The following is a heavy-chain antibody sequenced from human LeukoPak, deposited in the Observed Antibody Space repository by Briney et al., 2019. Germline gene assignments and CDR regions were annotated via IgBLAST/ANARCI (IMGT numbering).Heavy chain of an antibody. CDR3: ARAKIAVAGFFDF. J-gene: IGHJ4*02. CDR2: IYHSGSR. V-gene: IGHV4-59*01. CDR1: DDSITTYY. D-gene: IGHD6-19*01. Sequence: SETLSLTCTVSDDSITTYYWSWIRQTPGKGLEWIGYIYHSGSRSYNPSLKSRVTISVDTSKSQLSLRLTSVSAADTAVYYCARAKIAVAGFFDFWGQGSLVTVSS.